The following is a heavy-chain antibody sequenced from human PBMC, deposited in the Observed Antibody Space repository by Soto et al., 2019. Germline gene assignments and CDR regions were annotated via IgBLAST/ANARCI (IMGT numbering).Heavy chain of an antibody. CDR3: AKDAYYDFRSGRYYFDY. J-gene: IGHJ4*02. CDR2: ISSSGGST. V-gene: IGHV3-23*01. D-gene: IGHD3-3*01. Sequence: GGSLRLSCAASGFTFSSYAMSCVRQAPGKGLEWVSAISSSGGSTYYADSVRGRFTISRDNCENTLYLQMNSLRAEDTAVYYCAKDAYYDFRSGRYYFDYWGQGT. CDR1: GFTFSSYA.